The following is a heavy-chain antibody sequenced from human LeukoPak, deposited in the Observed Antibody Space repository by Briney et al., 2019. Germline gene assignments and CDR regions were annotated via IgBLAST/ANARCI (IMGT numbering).Heavy chain of an antibody. CDR2: INPNSGGT. CDR1: GYTFTGYY. CDR3: ARRGGVGGIQLWDAFDI. J-gene: IGHJ3*02. Sequence: ASVKVSCKASGYTFTGYYMHWVRQAPGQGLEWMGWINPNSGGTNYAQKFQGRVTMTRDTSISTAYMELSRLRSDDTAVYYCARRGGVGGIQLWDAFDIWGQGTMVTVSS. D-gene: IGHD5-18*01. V-gene: IGHV1-2*02.